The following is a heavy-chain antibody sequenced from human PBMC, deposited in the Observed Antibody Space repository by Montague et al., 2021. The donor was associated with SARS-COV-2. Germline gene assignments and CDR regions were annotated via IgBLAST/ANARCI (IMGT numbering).Heavy chain of an antibody. J-gene: IGHJ6*02. V-gene: IGHV3-33*01. D-gene: IGHD3-10*01. CDR2: IWYDGSNK. Sequence: SLRLSCAASGFTFSSYGMHWVRPAPGKGLEWVAVIWYDGSNKYYADSVKGRFTISRDNSKNTLYLQMNSLRAEDTAVYYCARLYYYGSGRRMGYYYYGMDVWGQGTTVTVSS. CDR3: ARLYYYGSGRRMGYYYYGMDV. CDR1: GFTFSSYG.